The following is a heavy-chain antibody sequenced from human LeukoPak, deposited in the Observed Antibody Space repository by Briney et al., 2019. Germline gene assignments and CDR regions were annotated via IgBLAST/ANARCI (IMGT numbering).Heavy chain of an antibody. V-gene: IGHV3-23*01. CDR2: ISGSGGST. Sequence: PGGSLRLSCAASGFTFSSYAMSWVRQAPGKGLEWVSAISGSGGSTYYADSVRGRFTISRDNSKNTLYLQMNSLRAEGTAVYYCAKEGRGTVKYFQHWGQGTLVTVSS. D-gene: IGHD3-10*01. CDR1: GFTFSSYA. CDR3: AKEGRGTVKYFQH. J-gene: IGHJ1*01.